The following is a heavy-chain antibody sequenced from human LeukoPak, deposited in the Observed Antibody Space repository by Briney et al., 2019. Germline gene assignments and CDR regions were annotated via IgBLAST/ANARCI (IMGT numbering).Heavy chain of an antibody. CDR2: IYYSGST. CDR1: GGSIGSGDYY. Sequence: MASETLSLTCTVSGGSIGSGDYYWSWIRQHPGKGLEWIGYIYYSGSTYYNPSLKSRVTISVDTSKNQFSLKVNSVTAADTAVYYCARGGGGIVVVPAAIAFDIWGQGTMVTVSS. D-gene: IGHD2-2*01. CDR3: ARGGGGIVVVPAAIAFDI. V-gene: IGHV4-31*03. J-gene: IGHJ3*02.